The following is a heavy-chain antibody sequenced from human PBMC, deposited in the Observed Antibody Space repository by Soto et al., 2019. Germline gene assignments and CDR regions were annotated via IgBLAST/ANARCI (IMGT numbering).Heavy chain of an antibody. D-gene: IGHD3-3*01. J-gene: IGHJ4*02. V-gene: IGHV5-10-1*01. CDR3: ARYSSRNYDFLSGYAWGTNYFDY. CDR1: GYSFTSFW. Sequence: ESLKISCKGSGYSFTSFWISWVRQMPGGGRERMGRIDPSDSYPNYSPSFQGHVTISADKSISTAYLHWSSLKASDTAMYYCARYSSRNYDFLSGYAWGTNYFDYWGQGTLVTVSS. CDR2: IDPSDSYP.